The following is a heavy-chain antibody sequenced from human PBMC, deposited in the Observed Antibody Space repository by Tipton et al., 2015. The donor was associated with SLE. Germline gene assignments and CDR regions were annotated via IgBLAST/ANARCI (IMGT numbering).Heavy chain of an antibody. V-gene: IGHV4-34*01. CDR2: ANQIGTT. CDR1: GGSFSGSY. CDR3: VRVRCYGDTNDY. Sequence: AGLVKPSETLSLTCGVSGGSFSGSYCSWIRQAPVKGLEWLGEANQIGTTKINPSLKSRVSISVDRSKNQCTLGLTSVTAADTAVYYCVRVRCYGDTNDYWGQGTLVTVSS. J-gene: IGHJ4*02. D-gene: IGHD3-10*01.